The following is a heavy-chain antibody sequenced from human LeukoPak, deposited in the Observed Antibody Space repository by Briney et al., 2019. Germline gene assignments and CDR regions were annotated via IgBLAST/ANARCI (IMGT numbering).Heavy chain of an antibody. CDR1: EFTFSSYG. J-gene: IGHJ4*02. Sequence: GGSLRLSCAASEFTFSSYGMHWVRQAPGKGLEWVAVIWYDGSNKYYADSVKGRFTISRDNSKNTLYLQMNSLRAEDTAVYYCARENYDTKGSFDYWGQGTLVTVSS. CDR3: ARENYDTKGSFDY. D-gene: IGHD3-22*01. CDR2: IWYDGSNK. V-gene: IGHV3-33*01.